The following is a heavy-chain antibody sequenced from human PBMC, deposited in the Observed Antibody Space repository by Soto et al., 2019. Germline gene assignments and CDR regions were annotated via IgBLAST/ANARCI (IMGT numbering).Heavy chain of an antibody. CDR2: ISGSGGNT. CDR1: GFTFSSYA. J-gene: IGHJ6*03. CDR3: VKGGNTISEDYNYMNV. V-gene: IGHV3-23*01. Sequence: EVQLLESGGGLVQPGGSLRLSCAASGFTFSSYAMNWVRQAPGKGLEWVSGISGSGGNTYYADPVKGRFTISRDNSKNTLYLQMNSLRAEDTAVYYCVKGGNTISEDYNYMNVWGKGTSVTVSS. D-gene: IGHD3-9*01.